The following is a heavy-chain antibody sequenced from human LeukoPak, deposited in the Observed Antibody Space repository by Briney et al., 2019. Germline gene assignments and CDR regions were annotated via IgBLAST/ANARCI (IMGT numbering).Heavy chain of an antibody. CDR3: ARVSYDSSGHSFDY. Sequence: SETLSLTCTVSGGSINSGSYYWSWIRQPAGTGLEWIGRIYTSGSTNYNPSLKSRVTISLDTSKNQFSLKLSSVTAADTAVYYCARVSYDSSGHSFDYWGQGTLVTVSS. CDR1: GGSINSGSYY. V-gene: IGHV4-61*02. CDR2: IYTSGST. D-gene: IGHD3-22*01. J-gene: IGHJ4*02.